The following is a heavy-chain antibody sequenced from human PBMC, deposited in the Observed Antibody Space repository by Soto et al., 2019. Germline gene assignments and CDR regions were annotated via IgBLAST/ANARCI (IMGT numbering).Heavy chain of an antibody. CDR2: IKEDGSEI. CDR1: GFTFSRYW. V-gene: IGHV3-7*03. Sequence: EVQLVESGGGLVQPGGSLRLSCAASGFTFSRYWLTWVRQAPGKGLEWVANIKEDGSEIYYVGSVKGRFTTSRDNAKNPLHLQMNSLRADDTAVYYCARIVSGRDYGDSIDCWGRGTLVTVSS. D-gene: IGHD4-17*01. CDR3: ARIVSGRDYGDSIDC. J-gene: IGHJ4*02.